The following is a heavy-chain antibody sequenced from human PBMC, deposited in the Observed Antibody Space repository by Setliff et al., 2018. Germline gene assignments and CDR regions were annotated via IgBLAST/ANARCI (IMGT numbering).Heavy chain of an antibody. D-gene: IGHD5-12*01. CDR1: GGSIINSYY. V-gene: IGHV4-4*07. CDR2: ISTSGST. J-gene: IGHJ6*02. Sequence: PSETLSLTCTVSGGSIINSYYWSWIRQPAGKGLEWIGRISTSGSTNYNPSLKSRATVSLDTSKNQFSLKLTSVTAADTAVYYCARDQWVRSPPLYFSYSMDVWGQGTTVTVSS. CDR3: ARDQWVRSPPLYFSYSMDV.